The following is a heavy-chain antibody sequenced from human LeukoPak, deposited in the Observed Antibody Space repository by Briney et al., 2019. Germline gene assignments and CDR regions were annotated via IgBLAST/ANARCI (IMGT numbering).Heavy chain of an antibody. J-gene: IGHJ4*02. D-gene: IGHD2-21*01. CDR1: GGSISSNSNY. CDR3: ARQALWFFDH. CDR2: ISYGGST. Sequence: SETLSLTCTVSGGSISSNSNYWAWIRQPPGRGLEWIGSISYGGSTYYSPSLESRVTISVDTSKNQFSLNLSSVTAADAAVYYCARQALWFFDHWGQGTLVTVSS. V-gene: IGHV4-39*01.